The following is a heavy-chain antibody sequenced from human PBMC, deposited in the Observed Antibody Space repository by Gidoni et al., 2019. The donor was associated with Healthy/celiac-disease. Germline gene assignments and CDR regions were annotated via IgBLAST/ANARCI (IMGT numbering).Heavy chain of an antibody. D-gene: IGHD2-2*01. J-gene: IGHJ6*02. CDR1: GYTFTGYY. CDR3: ARYLIPAAQKPPYYYYGMDV. Sequence: QVQLVQSGAEVKKPGASVKVSCKASGYTFTGYYMHWVRQAPGQGLEWMGWINPNSGGTNYAQKFQGRVTMTRDTSISTAYMELSRLRSDDTAVYYCARYLIPAAQKPPYYYYGMDVWGQGTTVTVSS. CDR2: INPNSGGT. V-gene: IGHV1-2*02.